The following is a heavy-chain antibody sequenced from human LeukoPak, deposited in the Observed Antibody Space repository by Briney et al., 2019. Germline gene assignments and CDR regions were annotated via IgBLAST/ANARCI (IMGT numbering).Heavy chain of an antibody. D-gene: IGHD3-22*01. CDR3: ARDPPYYDSSGYYYDY. Sequence: GGSLRLSSAASGFPFSTYSMNWVRQAPGKGLEWVSSISGSSIYIYYPDSVKGRFTISRDNAKNSLYLQMNSLRAEDTAVYYCARDPPYYDSSGYYYDYWGQGTLVTVSS. V-gene: IGHV3-21*01. CDR1: GFPFSTYS. CDR2: ISGSSIYI. J-gene: IGHJ4*02.